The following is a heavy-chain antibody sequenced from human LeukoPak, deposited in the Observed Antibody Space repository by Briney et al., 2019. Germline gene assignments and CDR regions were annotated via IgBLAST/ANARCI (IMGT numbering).Heavy chain of an antibody. V-gene: IGHV1-2*02. CDR3: ASPLSYYDSSRYDY. Sequence: ASVKVSCKASGYTFTGYYMHWVRQAPGQGLEWMGWINPNSGGTNYAQKFQGRVTMTRDTSISTAYMELSRLRSDDTAVYYCASPLSYYDSSRYDYWGQGTLVTVSS. CDR2: INPNSGGT. J-gene: IGHJ4*02. D-gene: IGHD3-22*01. CDR1: GYTFTGYY.